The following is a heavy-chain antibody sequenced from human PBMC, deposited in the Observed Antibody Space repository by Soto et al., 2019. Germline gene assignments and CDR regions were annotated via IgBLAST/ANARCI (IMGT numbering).Heavy chain of an antibody. J-gene: IGHJ3*02. CDR1: GFTVSSNY. V-gene: IGHV3-66*02. D-gene: IGHD3-16*01. CDR3: ASDPGVVRAFDI. Sequence: RLSCAASGFTVSSNYMSWVRQAPGKGLEWVSVIYSGGSTYYADSVKGRFTISRDNSKNTLYLQMNSLRAEDTAVYCWASDPGVVRAFDIWGQGTMVTVSS. CDR2: IYSGGST.